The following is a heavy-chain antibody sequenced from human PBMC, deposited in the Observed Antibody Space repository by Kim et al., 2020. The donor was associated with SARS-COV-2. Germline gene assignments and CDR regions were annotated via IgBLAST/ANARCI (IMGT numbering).Heavy chain of an antibody. D-gene: IGHD4-17*01. Sequence: YSPSCQGHVTISADKSISTAYLQWSSLKASDTAMYYCARHALTTVTPNDYWGQGTLVTVSS. CDR3: ARHALTTVTPNDY. V-gene: IGHV5-10-1*01. J-gene: IGHJ4*02.